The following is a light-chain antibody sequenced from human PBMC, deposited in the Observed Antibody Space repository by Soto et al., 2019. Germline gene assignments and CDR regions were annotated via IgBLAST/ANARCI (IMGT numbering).Light chain of an antibody. V-gene: IGKV3-15*01. J-gene: IGKJ4*01. CDR2: GIS. CDR1: QSVRNN. Sequence: VVMTRSRATLYVSPGERATLSCRASQSVRNNYLAWYQQKPGQAPRLLIYGISTRATGIPARFSGSGSGTEFTLTINSLQSEDFAVYYCQHYSDWPLTFGGGTKVDIK. CDR3: QHYSDWPLT.